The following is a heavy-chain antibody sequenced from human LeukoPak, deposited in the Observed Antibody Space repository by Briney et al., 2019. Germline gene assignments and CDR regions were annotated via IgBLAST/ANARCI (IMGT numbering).Heavy chain of an antibody. CDR1: GYSISSGYY. V-gene: IGHV4-38-2*02. Sequence: SETLSLTCTVSGYSISSGYYWGWIRQPPGEGLEWIGSIYHSGSTYYNPSLKSRVTISVDTSKNQFSLNLSSVTAADTAVYYCARFQSVGDYWGQGTLVTVSS. CDR2: IYHSGST. CDR3: ARFQSVGDY. J-gene: IGHJ4*02.